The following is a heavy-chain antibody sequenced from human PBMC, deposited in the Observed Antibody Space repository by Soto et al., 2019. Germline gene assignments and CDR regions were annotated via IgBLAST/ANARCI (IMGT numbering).Heavy chain of an antibody. CDR1: GFTFSGNS. V-gene: IGHV3-48*02. CDR2: ISSTSSAL. Sequence: EVQLVESGGGLVQPGGSLRLSCAASGFTFSGNSMIWVRQAPGKGLEWLSYISSTSSALYYADSVRGRFTIARDNAKNSLLLQMNSLRDADTAIYYCARARSGFYFDYWGQGALVTVSS. J-gene: IGHJ4*02. D-gene: IGHD3-3*01. CDR3: ARARSGFYFDY.